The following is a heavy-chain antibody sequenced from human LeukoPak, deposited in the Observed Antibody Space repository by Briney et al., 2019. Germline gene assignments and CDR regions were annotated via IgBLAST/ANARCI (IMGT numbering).Heavy chain of an antibody. Sequence: GGSLRLSCAASGFNFKTYTMNWVRQAPGKGLEWVSSISSSSRSIFHADSVKGRFTISRDNAKNSLYLQMSSLKPEDTAIYYCARECYDSSGLDYWGQGTPVTVSS. J-gene: IGHJ4*02. CDR3: ARECYDSSGLDY. CDR1: GFNFKTYT. D-gene: IGHD3-22*01. V-gene: IGHV3-21*01. CDR2: ISSSSRSI.